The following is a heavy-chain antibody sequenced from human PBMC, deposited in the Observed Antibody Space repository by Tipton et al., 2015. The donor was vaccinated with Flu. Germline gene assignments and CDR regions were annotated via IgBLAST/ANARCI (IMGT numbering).Heavy chain of an antibody. CDR3: ARHVDSATDYFDL. V-gene: IGHV3-66*04. Sequence: AVSGLTVSSNYISWVRQAPGKGLQWVSVIYTGGSTYYTPSVRGRFTVSKDNSKNTVYLQMNSLSAEDTALYYCARHVDSATDYFDLWGPGTLVTVSS. CDR1: GLTVSSNY. CDR2: IYTGGST. J-gene: IGHJ5*02. D-gene: IGHD2-15*01.